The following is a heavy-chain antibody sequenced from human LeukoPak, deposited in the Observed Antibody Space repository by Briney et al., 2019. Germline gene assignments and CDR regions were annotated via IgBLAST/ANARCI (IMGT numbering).Heavy chain of an antibody. J-gene: IGHJ4*02. CDR3: AKSTSFYGSGSYDY. CDR2: ISGGGGST. D-gene: IGHD3-10*01. V-gene: IGHV3-23*01. CDR1: GFTFDDYG. Sequence: GGSLRLSCAASGFTFDDYGMSWVRQAPGKGLEWVSVISGGGGSTHVADSVKGRFTISRDNSKNTLFLQMNSLRAEETAVYYCAKSTSFYGSGSYDYWGQGTLVTVSS.